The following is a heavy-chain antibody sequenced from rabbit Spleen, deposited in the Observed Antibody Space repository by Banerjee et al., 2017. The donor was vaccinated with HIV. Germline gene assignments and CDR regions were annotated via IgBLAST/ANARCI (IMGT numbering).Heavy chain of an antibody. J-gene: IGHJ3*01. D-gene: IGHD4-1*01. CDR1: GFSFSSSYW. CDR3: ARSNSDWGWTRLDL. CDR2: IDTGSGKT. Sequence: QEQLVESGGGLVQPGASLTLTCTASGFSFSSSYWMCWVRQAPGKGLERIGCIDTGSGKTGYANWAKGRFTISKTSSTTVTLQMTSLTAADTATYFCARSNSDWGWTRLDLWGQGTLVTVS. V-gene: IGHV1S45*01.